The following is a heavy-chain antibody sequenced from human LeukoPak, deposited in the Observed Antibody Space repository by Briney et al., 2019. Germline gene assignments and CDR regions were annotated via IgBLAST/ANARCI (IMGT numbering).Heavy chain of an antibody. Sequence: PSQTLSLTCTVSGGSISSGSYYWSWIRQPAGKGLEWIGRIYTSGSTNYNPSLKSRVTISVDTSKNQFSLKLSSVTAADTAVYYCARDRAIAAAGTYFDYWGQGTLVTVSS. V-gene: IGHV4-61*02. D-gene: IGHD6-13*01. CDR1: GGSISSGSYY. CDR2: IYTSGST. J-gene: IGHJ4*02. CDR3: ARDRAIAAAGTYFDY.